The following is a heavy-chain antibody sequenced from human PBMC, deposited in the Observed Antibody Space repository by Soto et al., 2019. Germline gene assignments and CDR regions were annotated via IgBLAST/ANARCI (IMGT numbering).Heavy chain of an antibody. CDR3: TNSDLLPI. Sequence: EVQLLASGGGLVQPGGSLRLSCAASGFTFVNYAFSWVRQAPGRGLEWVSSISDGGGSSYYADSVRGRFTFSRDNSKNTLFLQMNSLGVEDTAVYFCTNSDLLPIWGQGTMVTVSS. V-gene: IGHV3-23*01. CDR2: ISDGGGSS. D-gene: IGHD3-10*01. J-gene: IGHJ3*02. CDR1: GFTFVNYA.